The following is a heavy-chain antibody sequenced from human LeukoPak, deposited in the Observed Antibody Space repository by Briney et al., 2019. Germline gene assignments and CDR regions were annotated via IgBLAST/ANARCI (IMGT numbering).Heavy chain of an antibody. CDR1: GGSISSYY. CDR3: ARVAAIFGVATDYFDY. CDR2: IYTSGST. D-gene: IGHD3-3*01. J-gene: IGHJ4*02. V-gene: IGHV4-4*07. Sequence: SETLSLTCTVSGGSISSYYWSWIRQPAGKGLEWIGRIYTSGSTNYNPSLKSRVTMSVDTSKNQFSLKLSSVTAADTAVYYCARVAAIFGVATDYFDYWGQGTLVTVSS.